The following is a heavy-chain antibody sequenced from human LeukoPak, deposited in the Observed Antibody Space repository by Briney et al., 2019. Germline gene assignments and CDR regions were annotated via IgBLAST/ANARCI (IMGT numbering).Heavy chain of an antibody. D-gene: IGHD6-13*01. CDR2: MYHSAST. CDR3: ARVQSSKLYGSSFDS. Sequence: SETLSLTCVVSGDSISSSNWWSWVRQPPGEGLEWIGEMYHSASTNYNTSLMSRLTLSLDNSKTQFSLHLSSVTAANTAVYYCARVQSSKLYGSSFDSWGQGTLVTVSS. J-gene: IGHJ4*02. CDR1: GDSISSSNW. V-gene: IGHV4-4*02.